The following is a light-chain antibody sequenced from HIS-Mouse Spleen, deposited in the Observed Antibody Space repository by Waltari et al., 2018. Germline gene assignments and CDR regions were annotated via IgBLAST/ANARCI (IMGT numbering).Light chain of an antibody. J-gene: IGLJ2*01. CDR1: ALPKKY. CDR3: YSTDSSGNHRV. V-gene: IGLV3-10*01. Sequence: SYELTQPPSVSVSPGQTARITCSGDALPKKYAYWYQQKSGQAPVLVIYEDSKRPSGIPERFCGSRSGTMATLSISGAQVEDEADYYCYSTDSSGNHRVFGGGTKLTVL. CDR2: EDS.